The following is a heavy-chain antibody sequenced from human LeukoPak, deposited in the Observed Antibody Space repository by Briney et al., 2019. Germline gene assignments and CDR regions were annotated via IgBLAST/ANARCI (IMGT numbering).Heavy chain of an antibody. CDR1: GGSINSGTNY. CDR3: ARVYRYSSGWYYFDY. V-gene: IGHV4-61*02. D-gene: IGHD6-19*01. Sequence: SQTLSLTCAVSGGSINSGTNYWSWIRQPAGKGLEWIGRVYTSGSTNYNPSFKSRATISLDTSKNQFSLKLSSVTAADTAVYYCARVYRYSSGWYYFDYWGQGTLVTVSS. J-gene: IGHJ4*02. CDR2: VYTSGST.